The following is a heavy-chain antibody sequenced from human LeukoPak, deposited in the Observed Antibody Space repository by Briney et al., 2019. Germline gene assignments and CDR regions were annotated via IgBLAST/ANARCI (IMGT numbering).Heavy chain of an antibody. CDR3: TRVHYSGSGLSSYFDY. J-gene: IGHJ4*02. V-gene: IGHV4-59*01. CDR2: IFYSGST. D-gene: IGHD3-10*01. Sequence: TSSETLSLTCTVSGGSINTYYWSWIRQPPGKGLEWIGYIFYSGSTNYNPSLKSRVTISVDTSKNQFSLNLRTVTSADTAVYYCTRVHYSGSGLSSYFDYWGQGTLVTVSS. CDR1: GGSINTYY.